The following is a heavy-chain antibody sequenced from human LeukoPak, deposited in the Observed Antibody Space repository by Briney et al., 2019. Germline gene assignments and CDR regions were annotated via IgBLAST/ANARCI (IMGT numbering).Heavy chain of an antibody. J-gene: IGHJ5*02. D-gene: IGHD3-3*01. CDR2: ISGSGGST. V-gene: IGHV3-23*01. CDR3: AKESGIRFLEWLLFSIYTWFDP. CDR1: GFTFSSYA. Sequence: GGSLRLSCAASGFTFSSYAMSWVRQAPGKGLEWVSAISGSGGSTYYADSVKGRFTISRDNSKNTLYLQMNSLRAEDTAVYYCAKESGIRFLEWLLFSIYTWFDPWGQGTLVTVSS.